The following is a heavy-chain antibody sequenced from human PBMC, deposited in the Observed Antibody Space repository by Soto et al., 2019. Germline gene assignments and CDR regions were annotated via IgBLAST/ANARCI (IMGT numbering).Heavy chain of an antibody. J-gene: IGHJ6*03. CDR3: ARALPGELELYYYYYMDV. CDR1: GYTFTSYG. D-gene: IGHD1-7*01. Sequence: ASVKVSCKASGYTFTSYGISWVRQAPGQGLEWMGWISAYNGNTNYAQKLQGRVTMTTDTSTSTAYMELRSLRSDDTAVYYCARALPGELELYYYYYMDVWGQGTTVTVSS. CDR2: ISAYNGNT. V-gene: IGHV1-18*01.